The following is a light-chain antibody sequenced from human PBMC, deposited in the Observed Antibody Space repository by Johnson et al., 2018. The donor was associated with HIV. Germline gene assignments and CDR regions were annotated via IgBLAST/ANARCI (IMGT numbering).Light chain of an antibody. CDR1: VSNIESYF. CDR3: GIWDASLSPLYV. V-gene: IGLV1-51*02. Sequence: QSALTQPPSVSAAPGQTVNISCSVNVSNIESYFVSWYQQLPCAAPTLLIYEDNKRPSGIPDRFSGSKSGATATLGITGLQTGDEADYYCGIWDASLSPLYVFGTGTTITVL. J-gene: IGLJ1*01. CDR2: EDN.